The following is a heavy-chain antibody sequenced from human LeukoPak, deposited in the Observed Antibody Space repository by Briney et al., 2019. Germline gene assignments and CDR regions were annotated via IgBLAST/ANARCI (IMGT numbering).Heavy chain of an antibody. J-gene: IGHJ4*02. D-gene: IGHD3-16*01. V-gene: IGHV3-23*01. Sequence: GGSLRLSCAASGFTFSSYAMSWVRQAPGKGLEWVSAISVSGGSTSYGDSTKGRFTISRDNSRDTLYLQMNSRRAEDTAVYYCAKGYYDFVWGSYYFDYWGQGTLVTVSS. CDR1: GFTFSSYA. CDR2: ISVSGGST. CDR3: AKGYYDFVWGSYYFDY.